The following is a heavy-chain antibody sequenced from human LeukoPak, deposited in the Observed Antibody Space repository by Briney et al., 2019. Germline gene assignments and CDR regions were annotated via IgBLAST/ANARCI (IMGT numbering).Heavy chain of an antibody. D-gene: IGHD2-2*01. CDR2: MNPNSGNT. CDR3: ARGYPLNKLGYCSSTSCYDFDY. J-gene: IGHJ4*02. Sequence: ASVKVSCKASGYTFTRYDINWVRQATGQGLEWMGWMNPNSGNTGYAQKFQGRVTMTRNTSISTAYMELSSLRSEDTAVYYCARGYPLNKLGYCSSTSCYDFDYWGQGTLVTVSS. CDR1: GYTFTRYD. V-gene: IGHV1-8*01.